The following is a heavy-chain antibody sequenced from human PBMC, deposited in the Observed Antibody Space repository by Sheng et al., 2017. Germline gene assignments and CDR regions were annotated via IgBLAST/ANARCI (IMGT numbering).Heavy chain of an antibody. J-gene: IGHJ1*01. CDR2: IYHSGST. CDR1: GYSISSGYY. CDR3: ARSSSLWFGELS. V-gene: IGHV4-38-2*01. Sequence: QVQLQESGPGLVKPSETLSLTCAVSGYSISSGYYWGWIRQPPGKGLEWIGSIYHSGSTYYNPSLKSRVTISVDTSKNQFSLKLSSVTAADTAVYYCARSSSLWFGELSWGQGTLVTVSS. D-gene: IGHD3-10*01.